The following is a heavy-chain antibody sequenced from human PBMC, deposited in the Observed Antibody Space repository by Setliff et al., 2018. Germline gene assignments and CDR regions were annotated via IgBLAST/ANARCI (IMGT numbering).Heavy chain of an antibody. CDR2: IYSSGRT. V-gene: IGHV4-4*08. J-gene: IGHJ6*03. D-gene: IGHD1-26*01. Sequence: SETLSLTCTVSGGSISSYYWIWIRRPPGKGLEWIGYIYSSGRTNYNPSLKSRVTLSVDTSNNQFSLKVSSVTAADTAVYYCARAPPNRYSGSYEYFYMDVWGKGTTVTVSS. CDR1: GGSISSYY. CDR3: ARAPPNRYSGSYEYFYMDV.